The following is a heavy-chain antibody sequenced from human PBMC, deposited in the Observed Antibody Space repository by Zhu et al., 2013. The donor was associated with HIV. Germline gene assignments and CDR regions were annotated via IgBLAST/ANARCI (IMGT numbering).Heavy chain of an antibody. CDR3: ARGVIAAQYYG. Sequence: QVQLVQSGAEVTKPGASVKVSCKASGDTFSSYPISWVRQAHGHGLEWMGGIIPIFNTTNYAQKFQGRFTITADKSTNTAYMELSSLIFEDTAMYYCARGVIAAQYYG. J-gene: IGHJ6*01. V-gene: IGHV1-69*06. D-gene: IGHD6-6*01. CDR1: GDTFSSYP. CDR2: IIPIFNTT.